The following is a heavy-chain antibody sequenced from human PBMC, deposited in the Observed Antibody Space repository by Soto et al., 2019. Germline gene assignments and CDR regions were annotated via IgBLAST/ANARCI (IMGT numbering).Heavy chain of an antibody. J-gene: IGHJ4*02. CDR1: GYTFATYD. Sequence: QVQLVQSGAEVKKPGAPVKVSCKASGYTFATYDFAWVRQATGQGLEWMGWMNPNTGNTGYAQAFRGRVTMTRNTSITTAYMELSSLRSEDTAVYFCARRKERSGPYYLDYWGQGTLVTVSS. CDR2: MNPNTGNT. V-gene: IGHV1-8*01. D-gene: IGHD6-25*01. CDR3: ARRKERSGPYYLDY.